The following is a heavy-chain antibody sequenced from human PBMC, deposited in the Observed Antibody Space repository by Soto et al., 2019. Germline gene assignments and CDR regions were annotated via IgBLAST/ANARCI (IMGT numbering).Heavy chain of an antibody. CDR2: IYYSGST. CDR1: GGSISSYY. Sequence: SETLSLTCTVSGGSISSYYWSWIRQPPGKGLEWIGYIYYSGSTNYNPSLKSRVTISVDTSKNQYSLKLSSVTAADTAVYYCARDRGIAARYYYYYGMDVWGQGTTVTVSS. V-gene: IGHV4-59*01. D-gene: IGHD6-6*01. J-gene: IGHJ6*02. CDR3: ARDRGIAARYYYYYGMDV.